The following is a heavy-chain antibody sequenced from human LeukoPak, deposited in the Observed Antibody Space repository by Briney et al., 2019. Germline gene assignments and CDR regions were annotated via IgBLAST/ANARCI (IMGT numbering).Heavy chain of an antibody. CDR3: ARAPCSTTRCSLLDYYMDV. CDR2: IYDSGTT. V-gene: IGHV4-30-4*08. J-gene: IGHJ6*03. D-gene: IGHD2-2*01. CDR1: GDSISSGDSH. Sequence: PSETLSLTCIVSGDSISSGDSHWSWIRQAPRKGLEWIGYIYDSGTTSYNPSLKSRLTISVDTSKNQFSLNLTSVTAADTAVYYCARAPCSTTRCSLLDYYMDVWGKGTTVTVSS.